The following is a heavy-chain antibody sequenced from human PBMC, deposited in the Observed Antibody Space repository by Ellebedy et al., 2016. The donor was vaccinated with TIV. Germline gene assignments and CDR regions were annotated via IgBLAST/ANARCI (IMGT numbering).Heavy chain of an antibody. CDR3: AKDLPYYYDRSGFYSPSYYFDY. CDR1: GFTFSSYN. CDR2: ISSSSSTV. D-gene: IGHD3-22*01. V-gene: IGHV3-48*01. Sequence: GGSLRLXCAASGFTFSSYNMNWVRQAPGKGLEWVSYISSSSSTVYYADSLKGRFTISRDNSKTTLYLQMNSLRAEDTAVYYCAKDLPYYYDRSGFYSPSYYFDYWGQGTLVTVSS. J-gene: IGHJ4*02.